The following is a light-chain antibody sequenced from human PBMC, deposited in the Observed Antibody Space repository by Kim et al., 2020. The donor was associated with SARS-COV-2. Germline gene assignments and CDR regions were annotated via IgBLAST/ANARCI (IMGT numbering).Light chain of an antibody. Sequence: PGGGATHSCGARQRVSNSCLAWYQQRPGQAPRLLISGAASRATGIPDRFSGSGSGTDFTLTISRLAPEDSAVYYCQQYGGSPPWTFGQGTKVDIK. J-gene: IGKJ1*01. CDR2: GAA. V-gene: IGKV3-20*01. CDR1: QRVSNSC. CDR3: QQYGGSPPWT.